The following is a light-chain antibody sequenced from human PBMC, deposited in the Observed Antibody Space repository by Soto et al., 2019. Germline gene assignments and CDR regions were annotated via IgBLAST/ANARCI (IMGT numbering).Light chain of an antibody. CDR3: SSYTSASTPLV. J-gene: IGLJ2*01. CDR1: GSDVGGYNN. Sequence: QLVLTQPASVSGSPGQSITISCTGTGSDVGGYNNVSWYQQHPGKAPKVMIYDVSNRPSGVSNRFSGSKSGNTASLTISGLQAEDDADYYCSSYTSASTPLVFGGGTKVTVL. V-gene: IGLV2-14*01. CDR2: DVS.